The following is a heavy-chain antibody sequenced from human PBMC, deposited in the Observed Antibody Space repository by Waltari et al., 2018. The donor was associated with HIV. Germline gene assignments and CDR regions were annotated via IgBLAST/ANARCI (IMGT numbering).Heavy chain of an antibody. Sequence: EVHLVESGGGLIQPGGSLRLSCAGSGLTVSRNYMSWVRQAPGKGLEWVSVIYSGGSTSYADSVKGRFTISRDISKNTLYLQMDSLRAEDTAVYYCATGDYYDSRGYYSADYWGQGTLVTVSS. CDR2: IYSGGST. J-gene: IGHJ4*02. CDR3: ATGDYYDSRGYYSADY. V-gene: IGHV3-53*01. CDR1: GLTVSRNY. D-gene: IGHD3-22*01.